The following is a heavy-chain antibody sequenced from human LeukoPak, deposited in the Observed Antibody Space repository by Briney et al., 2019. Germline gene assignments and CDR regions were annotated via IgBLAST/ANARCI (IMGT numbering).Heavy chain of an antibody. J-gene: IGHJ3*02. D-gene: IGHD3-22*01. V-gene: IGHV3-21*01. CDR2: ISIIISYI. CDR3: ARDRDGYYDSSGSYAFDI. CDR1: GFTFTSYT. Sequence: GRSLRLSCAASGFTFTSYTMNWVRHAPGKGLEWVSSISIIISYIYYADSVKGGFTISRDNAKNSLYLQMNSLRAEDTAVYYCARDRDGYYDSSGSYAFDIWGEGTMVTVSS.